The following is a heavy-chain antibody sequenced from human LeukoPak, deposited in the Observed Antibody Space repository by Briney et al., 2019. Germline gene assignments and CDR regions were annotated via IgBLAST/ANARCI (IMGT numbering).Heavy chain of an antibody. J-gene: IGHJ4*02. CDR1: GGSISSYY. CDR2: IYYSGST. V-gene: IGHV4-59*08. D-gene: IGHD3-9*01. CDR3: ARQRYDILTGYYLDY. Sequence: SETLSLTCTVSGGSISSYYWSWIRQPPGKGLEGIGYIYYSGSTNYNPSLKSRVTISVDTSKNQFSLKLSSVTAADTAVYYCARQRYDILTGYYLDYWGQGTLVTVSS.